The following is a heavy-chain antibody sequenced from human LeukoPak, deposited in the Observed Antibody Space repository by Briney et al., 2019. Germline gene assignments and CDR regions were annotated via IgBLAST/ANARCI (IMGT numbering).Heavy chain of an antibody. CDR1: GGPTKIVGYS. D-gene: IGHD3-22*01. V-gene: IGHV4-61*08. J-gene: IGHJ4*02. CDR3: ARAKHYYDTSGYYQPYYFDY. Sequence: PSGTRPPPFPFLGGPTKIVGYSWGWIRNPPGKGSGGFGFFHYRGSTNYNPSLKSRVTISVDTSKNQFSLKLSSVTAADTAVYYCARAKHYYDTSGYYQPYYFDYWGQGTLVAVSS. CDR2: FHYRGST.